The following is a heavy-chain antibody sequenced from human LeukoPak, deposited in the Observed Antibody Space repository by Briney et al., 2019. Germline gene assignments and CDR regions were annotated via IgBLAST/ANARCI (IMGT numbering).Heavy chain of an antibody. V-gene: IGHV3-23*01. J-gene: IGHJ4*02. Sequence: GGTLRLSCAASGFTFSSYAMSWVRQAPGKGLEWVSAISGSGGSTYYADSVKGRFTISRDNSKNTLYLQMNSLRAEDTAVYYCAKLGDILTGYPYYFDCWGQGTLVTVSS. CDR1: GFTFSSYA. D-gene: IGHD3-9*01. CDR2: ISGSGGST. CDR3: AKLGDILTGYPYYFDC.